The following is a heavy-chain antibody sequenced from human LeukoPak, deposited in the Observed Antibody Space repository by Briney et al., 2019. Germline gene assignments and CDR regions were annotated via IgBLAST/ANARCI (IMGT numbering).Heavy chain of an antibody. CDR3: ARYDLHYYGMDV. J-gene: IGHJ6*02. D-gene: IGHD1-1*01. V-gene: IGHV3-11*06. CDR1: GFTFSDHY. CDR2: TGSGSSYT. Sequence: GGSLRLSCAASGFTFSDHYMSWIRQAPGKGLEWVSYTGSGSSYTNYADSVKGRFTISRDNAKNSLDLQMNSLRAEDTAVYYCARYDLHYYGMDVWGQGTTVTVSS.